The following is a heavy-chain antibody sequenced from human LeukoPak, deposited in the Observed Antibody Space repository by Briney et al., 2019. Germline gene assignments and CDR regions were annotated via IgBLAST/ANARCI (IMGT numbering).Heavy chain of an antibody. CDR2: ITDPGGST. D-gene: IGHD4-23*01. V-gene: IGHV3-23*01. Sequence: GSLRLSCASSGFIFSTYAMRWVRRTPGKGLEWVSAITDPGGSTYYADSVKGRFTISRDNSKNTLYLQMNSLSAEDTAVYCRAKDPPILRWSFDYWGQGTLVTVSS. CDR1: GFIFSTYA. CDR3: AKDPPILRWSFDY. J-gene: IGHJ4*02.